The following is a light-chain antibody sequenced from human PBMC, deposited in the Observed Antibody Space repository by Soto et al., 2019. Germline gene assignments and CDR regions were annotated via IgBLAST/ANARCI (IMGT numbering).Light chain of an antibody. Sequence: QSALTQPASVSGSPGQSITISCTGTSSDIGHYNYVSWYQQHPGRAPKLMIYEVSNRPSGVSNRFSGSKSGNTASLTISGLQAEDEADYYCSSYTSGSTLEFGGGTKLTVL. CDR3: SSYTSGSTLE. CDR2: EVS. V-gene: IGLV2-14*01. CDR1: SSDIGHYNY. J-gene: IGLJ2*01.